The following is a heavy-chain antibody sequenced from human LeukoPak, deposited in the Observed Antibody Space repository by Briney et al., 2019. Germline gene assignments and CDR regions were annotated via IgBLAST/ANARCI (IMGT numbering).Heavy chain of an antibody. Sequence: GGSLRLSCAASGFTFSSYGLSWVRQAPGKGLEWVSTVSGSGYNTYYADSVKGRFTISRDNSANTLYLQMNSLRAEDTALCYCAKHSGSYFIYYVDSWGQGTLVSVSS. V-gene: IGHV3-23*01. J-gene: IGHJ4*02. CDR2: VSGSGYNT. CDR1: GFTFSSYG. D-gene: IGHD1-26*01. CDR3: AKHSGSYFIYYVDS.